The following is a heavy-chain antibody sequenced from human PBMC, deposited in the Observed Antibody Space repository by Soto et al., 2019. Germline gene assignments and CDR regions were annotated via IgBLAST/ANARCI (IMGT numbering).Heavy chain of an antibody. CDR3: VSRSARGYSGYDKDY. Sequence: GGSLRLSCAASGFTFSSYAMSWVRQAPGKGLEWVSAISGSGGSTYYADSVKGRFTISRDNSKNTLYLQMNSLRAEDTAVYYCVSRSARGYSGYDKDYWGQGTLVTVSS. CDR1: GFTFSSYA. D-gene: IGHD5-12*01. V-gene: IGHV3-23*01. CDR2: ISGSGGST. J-gene: IGHJ4*02.